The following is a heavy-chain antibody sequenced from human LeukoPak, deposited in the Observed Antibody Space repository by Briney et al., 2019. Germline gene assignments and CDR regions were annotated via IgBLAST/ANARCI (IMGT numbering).Heavy chain of an antibody. J-gene: IGHJ3*02. D-gene: IGHD2-21*02. CDR3: ARIYCGGDCLDAAPLSDAFDI. Sequence: PGRSLRLSCAASGFTFSSYGMHWVRQAPGKGLEWVAVISYDGSNKYYADSVKGRFTISRDNSKNTLYLQMNSLRAEDTAVYYCARIYCGGDCLDAAPLSDAFDIWGQGTMVTVSS. CDR1: GFTFSSYG. CDR2: ISYDGSNK. V-gene: IGHV3-30*03.